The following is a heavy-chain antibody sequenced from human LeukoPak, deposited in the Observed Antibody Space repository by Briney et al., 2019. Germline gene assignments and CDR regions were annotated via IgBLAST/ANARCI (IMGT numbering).Heavy chain of an antibody. CDR2: IIPIFGTA. CDR1: GGTFSSYA. D-gene: IGHD6-13*01. Sequence: ALVKVSCKASGGTFSSYAISWVRQAPGQGLEWMGGIIPIFGTANYAQRFQGRVTITTDESTSTAYMELSSLRSEDTAVYYCARDNWHSSSWRNYYYYYMDVWGKGTTVTVSS. V-gene: IGHV1-69*05. J-gene: IGHJ6*03. CDR3: ARDNWHSSSWRNYYYYYMDV.